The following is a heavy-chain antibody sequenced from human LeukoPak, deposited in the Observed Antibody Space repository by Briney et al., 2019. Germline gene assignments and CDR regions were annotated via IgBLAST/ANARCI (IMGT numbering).Heavy chain of an antibody. CDR1: GGSISSGGYY. Sequence: PSETLSLTCTVSGGSISSGGYYWSWIRQHPGKGLEWIGYIYYSGSTYYNPSLKSRATISVDTSKNQFSLKLSSVTAADTAVYYCARGVIEMATMDYWGQGTLVTVSS. V-gene: IGHV4-31*03. J-gene: IGHJ4*02. CDR2: IYYSGST. D-gene: IGHD5-24*01. CDR3: ARGVIEMATMDY.